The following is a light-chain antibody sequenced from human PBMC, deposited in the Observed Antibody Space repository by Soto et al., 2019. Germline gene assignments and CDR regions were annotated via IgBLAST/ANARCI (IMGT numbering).Light chain of an antibody. CDR2: TAS. Sequence: DIQLTQSPSSLSASVGDRVTITCRASQRISTYLNWYQHKAGKAPELVIYTASSLHSGVPSRFSGSGSGTEFTFTISSLQPEEVATYYCQQNYDTPGTFGQGTKVDIK. CDR1: QRISTY. J-gene: IGKJ1*01. CDR3: QQNYDTPGT. V-gene: IGKV1-39*01.